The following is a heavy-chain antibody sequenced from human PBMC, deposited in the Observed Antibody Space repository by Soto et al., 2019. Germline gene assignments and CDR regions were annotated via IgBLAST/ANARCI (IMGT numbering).Heavy chain of an antibody. J-gene: IGHJ6*02. CDR2: ISGYNGDA. CDR3: AKNGQPPYYYYGLDV. V-gene: IGHV1-18*01. D-gene: IGHD2-8*01. Sequence: QGQLVQSGAEVKMPGASVKVSCKASGYTFTRYGISWVRQAPGQGLEWMGWISGYNGDANYAQRFQGRVSMPIATSSPTAYMELRTLTTDDTAVYYCAKNGQPPYYYYGLDVWGQGTTVTVSS. CDR1: GYTFTRYG.